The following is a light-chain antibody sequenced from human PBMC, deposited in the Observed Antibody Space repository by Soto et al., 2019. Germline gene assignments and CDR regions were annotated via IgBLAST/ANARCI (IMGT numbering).Light chain of an antibody. V-gene: IGKV3-20*01. CDR3: QQCGSSPWT. CDR2: AAS. CDR1: QSVSSYY. J-gene: IGKJ1*01. Sequence: EIALTQPPGTLSLSPGERAALSCRASQSVSSYYLAWYQQKPGQAPRLLIYAASSRATGIPDRFSGGGSGTDFTLTISRLEPEDFAVYYCQQCGSSPWTFGQGTKVDIK.